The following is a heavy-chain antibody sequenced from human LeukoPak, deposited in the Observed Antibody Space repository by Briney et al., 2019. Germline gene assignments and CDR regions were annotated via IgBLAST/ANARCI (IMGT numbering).Heavy chain of an antibody. J-gene: IGHJ4*02. V-gene: IGHV4-39*07. Sequence: SETLSLTCTVSGGSISSSSYYWGWIRQPPGKGLEWIGSIYYSGSTYYNPSLKSRVTMSVDTSKNQFSLKLSSVTAADTAVYYCARENSYYDSSGYYFGSGYFDYWGQGTLVTVSS. CDR2: IYYSGST. CDR1: GGSISSSSYY. D-gene: IGHD3-22*01. CDR3: ARENSYYDSSGYYFGSGYFDY.